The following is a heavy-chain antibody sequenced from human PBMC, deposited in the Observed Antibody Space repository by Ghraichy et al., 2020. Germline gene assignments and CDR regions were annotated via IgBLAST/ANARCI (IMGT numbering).Heavy chain of an antibody. D-gene: IGHD3-22*01. Sequence: GSLRLSCAASGFTFSSYSMNWVRQAPGKGLEWVSYISSSSSTIYYADSVKGRFTISRDNAKNSLYLQMNSLRAEDTAVYYCATVVVITNYYYYGMDVWGQGTTVTVSS. J-gene: IGHJ6*02. V-gene: IGHV3-48*01. CDR1: GFTFSSYS. CDR3: ATVVVITNYYYYGMDV. CDR2: ISSSSSTI.